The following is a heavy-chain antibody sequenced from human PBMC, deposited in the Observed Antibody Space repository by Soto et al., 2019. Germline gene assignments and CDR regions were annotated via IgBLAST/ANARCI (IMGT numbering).Heavy chain of an antibody. V-gene: IGHV4-31*03. CDR1: GGSISSGGYY. Sequence: QVQLQESGPGLVKPSQTLSLTCTVSGGSISSGGYYWSWIRQHPGKGLEWIGYIYYSGSTYYNPSLKSRVTISVDRSKHQFSLKLSSVTAADTAVYSCARYRPAADLFDYWGQGTLVAVSS. CDR2: IYYSGST. J-gene: IGHJ4*02. D-gene: IGHD6-13*01. CDR3: ARYRPAADLFDY.